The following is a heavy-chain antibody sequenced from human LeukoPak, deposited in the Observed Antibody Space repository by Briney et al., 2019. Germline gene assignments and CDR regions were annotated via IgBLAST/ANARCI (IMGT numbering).Heavy chain of an antibody. Sequence: GGSLRLSCAVSGFTFSSYGMHWVRQAPGKGLEWVAVIWYDGSNKYYADSVKGRFTISRDNSKNTLYLQMNSLRAEDTAVYYCARDCGGDCYSLDYWGQGTLVTVSS. J-gene: IGHJ4*02. V-gene: IGHV3-33*01. CDR1: GFTFSSYG. CDR3: ARDCGGDCYSLDY. CDR2: IWYDGSNK. D-gene: IGHD2-21*02.